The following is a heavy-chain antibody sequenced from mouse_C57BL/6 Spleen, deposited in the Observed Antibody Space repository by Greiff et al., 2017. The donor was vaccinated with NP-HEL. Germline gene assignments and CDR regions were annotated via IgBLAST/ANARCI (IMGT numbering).Heavy chain of an antibody. CDR1: GFTFTDYY. CDR3: ARSPFSLRYAMDY. J-gene: IGHJ4*01. CDR2: IRNKANGYTT. V-gene: IGHV7-3*01. Sequence: EVQLVESGGGLVQPGGSLSLSCAASGFTFTDYYMSWVRQPPGKALEWLGFIRNKANGYTTEYSASVKGRFTISRDNSQSILYLQMNALRAEDSATYYCARSPFSLRYAMDYWGQGTSVTVSS.